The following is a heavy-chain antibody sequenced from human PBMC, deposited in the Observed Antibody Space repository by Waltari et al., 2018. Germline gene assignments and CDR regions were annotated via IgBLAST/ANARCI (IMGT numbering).Heavy chain of an antibody. CDR1: GFAFSDWD. CDR3: TRDLYGAGGDWFDP. Sequence: EVRLAESGGGLVKPGGSLSLSCLASGFAFSDWDMNWVRQTPGTGLEWVSSIGGTHSNIFYAESVKGRFIVSRDNAKSSLYLQMDNLRAEDSGLYYCTRDLYGAGGDWFDPWGQGTLVTVSS. CDR2: IGGTHSNI. D-gene: IGHD3-10*01. J-gene: IGHJ5*02. V-gene: IGHV3-21*01.